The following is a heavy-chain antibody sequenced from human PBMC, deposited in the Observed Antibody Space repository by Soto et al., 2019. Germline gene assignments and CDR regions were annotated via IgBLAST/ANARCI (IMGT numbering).Heavy chain of an antibody. V-gene: IGHV3-11*01. D-gene: IGHD6-13*01. CDR2: ISSSGSTI. Sequence: GGSLRLSCAASGFTVSSNYMSWVRQAPGKGLEWVSYISSSGSTIYYADSVKGRFTISRDNAKNSLYLQMNSLRAEDTAVYYCARAAAAAGTGYYGMDVWGQGTTVTVSS. CDR3: ARAAAAAGTGYYGMDV. CDR1: GFTVSSNY. J-gene: IGHJ6*02.